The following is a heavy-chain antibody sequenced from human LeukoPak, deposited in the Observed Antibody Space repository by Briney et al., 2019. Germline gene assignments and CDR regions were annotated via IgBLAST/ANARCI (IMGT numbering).Heavy chain of an antibody. V-gene: IGHV4-59*12. Sequence: SETLSLTCTVSGGSISSYYWSWIRQPPGKGLEWIGYIYYSGSTNYNPSLKSRVTISVDTSKNQFSLKLSSVTAADTAVYYCARENGSGSYHFDYWGQGTLVTVSS. CDR1: GGSISSYY. CDR3: ARENGSGSYHFDY. D-gene: IGHD3-10*01. J-gene: IGHJ4*02. CDR2: IYYSGST.